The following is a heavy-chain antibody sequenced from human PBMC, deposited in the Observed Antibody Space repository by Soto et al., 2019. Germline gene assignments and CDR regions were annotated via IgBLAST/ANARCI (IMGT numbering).Heavy chain of an antibody. CDR3: AKVQQQYIWFDP. Sequence: LSLTCTVSGGSISSGSSYWGWIRQPPGKGLEWIGSIYYSGSTYYNPSLKSRVTISVDTSKNQFSLNLSSVTAADTAVYYCAKVQQQYIWFDPWGQGTLVTVSS. V-gene: IGHV4-39*01. J-gene: IGHJ5*02. D-gene: IGHD6-13*01. CDR1: GGSISSGSSY. CDR2: IYYSGST.